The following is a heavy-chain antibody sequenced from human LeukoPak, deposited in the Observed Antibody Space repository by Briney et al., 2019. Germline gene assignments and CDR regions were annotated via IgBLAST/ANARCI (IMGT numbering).Heavy chain of an antibody. CDR2: ISYDGSNK. CDR3: AREGSSSWFYYYGMDV. D-gene: IGHD6-13*01. V-gene: IGHV3-30-3*01. Sequence: GGSLRLSCAASGFTFSSYAMHWVRQAPGKGLEWVAVISYDGSNKYYADSVKGRFTISRDNSKNTLYLQMNSLRAEDTAVYYCAREGSSSWFYYYGMDVWGQGTMVTVSS. J-gene: IGHJ6*02. CDR1: GFTFSSYA.